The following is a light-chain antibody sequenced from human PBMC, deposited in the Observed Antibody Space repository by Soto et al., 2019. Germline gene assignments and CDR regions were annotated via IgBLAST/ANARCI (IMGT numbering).Light chain of an antibody. CDR3: QQANSFPLT. J-gene: IGKJ4*01. CDR2: AAA. Sequence: DLQMTQSPSFVSASVGDRVTITCRASQGIYNWLAWFQQKPGKAPNLLIYAAATLQSGVPSRFSGSGSGTDFTLTISSLQPEDFATYYCQQANSFPLTFGGGTKVEIK. V-gene: IGKV1-12*01. CDR1: QGIYNW.